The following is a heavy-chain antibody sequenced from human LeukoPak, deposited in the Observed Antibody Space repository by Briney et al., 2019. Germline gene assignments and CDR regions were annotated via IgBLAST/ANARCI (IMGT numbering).Heavy chain of an antibody. V-gene: IGHV3-23*01. D-gene: IGHD3-10*01. CDR2: NSASGDSP. Sequence: GGSLTLSCTPSGFTFNIYAMSWVRHAPGEGLEWVSANSASGDSPDYAYSVKGRITISRDNSNNTLDLQMNSLRVEDTAVYYCAKGVYGSGSYREYFEQWGQGTLVTVSS. J-gene: IGHJ1*01. CDR1: GFTFNIYA. CDR3: AKGVYGSGSYREYFEQ.